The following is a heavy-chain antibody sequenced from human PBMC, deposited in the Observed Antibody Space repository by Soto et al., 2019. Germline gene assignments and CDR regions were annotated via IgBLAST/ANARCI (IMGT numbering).Heavy chain of an antibody. CDR1: GFTSSDYY. Sequence: GGSLRLSCAASGFTSSDYYMIWIRQAPGKGLEWISYITSSSSYAHYADSVKGRFTISRDNAKNSLYLQMNSLRAEDTAVYYCARDRENNYFDYWGQGTLVTVSS. V-gene: IGHV3-11*05. D-gene: IGHD1-26*01. J-gene: IGHJ4*02. CDR3: ARDRENNYFDY. CDR2: ITSSSSYA.